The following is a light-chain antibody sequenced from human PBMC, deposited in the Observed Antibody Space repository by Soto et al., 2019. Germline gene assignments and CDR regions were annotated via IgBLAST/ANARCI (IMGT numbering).Light chain of an antibody. CDR2: EVS. CDR3: SSYTSSTTLV. CDR1: SSDVGGYNY. Sequence: QSALTQPASVSGSPGQSITISCTGTSSDVGGYNYVSWYQQHPGKAPKLMIYEVSNRPSGVSNRFSGSKSGNTASLTISGLQAEDEADYYCSSYTSSTTLVFGIRTKLTVL. J-gene: IGLJ1*01. V-gene: IGLV2-14*01.